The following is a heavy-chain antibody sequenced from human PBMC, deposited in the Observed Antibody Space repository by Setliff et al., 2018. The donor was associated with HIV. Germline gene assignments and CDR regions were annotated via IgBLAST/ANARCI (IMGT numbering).Heavy chain of an antibody. J-gene: IGHJ3*02. CDR2: IKQDGSEK. Sequence: GGSLRLSCAASGFTFSSYWMSWVRQAPGKGLEWVANIKQDGSEKYYVDSVKGRFTISRDNAKNSLYLQMNSLRAGDTAVYYCARSETSYCSGGSCPPGAFDIWGQGTMVTVSS. CDR1: GFTFSSYW. CDR3: ARSETSYCSGGSCPPGAFDI. D-gene: IGHD2-15*01. V-gene: IGHV3-7*01.